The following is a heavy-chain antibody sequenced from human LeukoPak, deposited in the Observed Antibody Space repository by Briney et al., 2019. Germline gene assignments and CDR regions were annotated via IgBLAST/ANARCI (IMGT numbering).Heavy chain of an antibody. D-gene: IGHD3-10*01. Sequence: GGSLRLSCAASGFTFSSYGMHWVRQAPGKGLEWVAVISYDGSNKYYADSVKGRFTISRDNSKNSLYLQMNSLRAEDTALYYCAKDTGGIGRITMVRGVTGRGYGMDVWGQGTTVTVSS. V-gene: IGHV3-30*18. J-gene: IGHJ6*02. CDR2: ISYDGSNK. CDR3: AKDTGGIGRITMVRGVTGRGYGMDV. CDR1: GFTFSSYG.